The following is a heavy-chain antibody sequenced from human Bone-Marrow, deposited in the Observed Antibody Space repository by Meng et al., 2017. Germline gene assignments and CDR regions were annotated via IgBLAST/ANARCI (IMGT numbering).Heavy chain of an antibody. CDR3: AVSLEGHGSGTFAGAT. Sequence: GEPLKISCTASGFTFSRSWMHWVRQAPGQGLIWVSRINSDGTSTSNNGVFVKGRFTSSRDNAKNTLYLLMNSLRVDDTAMYYCAVSLEGHGSGTFAGATWGQGTLVTVSS. D-gene: IGHD3-10*01. V-gene: IGHV3-74*01. J-gene: IGHJ1*01. CDR2: INSDGTST. CDR1: GFTFSRSW.